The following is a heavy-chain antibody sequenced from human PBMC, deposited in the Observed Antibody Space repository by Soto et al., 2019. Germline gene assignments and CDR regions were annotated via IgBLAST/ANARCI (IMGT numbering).Heavy chain of an antibody. CDR3: ARDLPGG. V-gene: IGHV3-74*01. CDR1: GFTFSSIW. Sequence: EVQLVESGGGLVQPGGSLRLSCAASGFTFSSIWMHWVRQAPGKGLLWVSRINTDGSSTSYADSVKGRFTISRDNTKNTRCLQMNSLRAEDTAVYYCARDLPGGWGQGTMVTVSS. J-gene: IGHJ3*01. CDR2: INTDGSST.